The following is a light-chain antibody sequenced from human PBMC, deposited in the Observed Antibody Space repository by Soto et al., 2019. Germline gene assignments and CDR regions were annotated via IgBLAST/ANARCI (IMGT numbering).Light chain of an antibody. CDR2: DAS. CDR1: QSISSW. CDR3: QQYNTWPIT. J-gene: IGKJ5*01. Sequence: DIHMTQSPSTLSASSGDSVTTTFRASQSISSWLAWYQHKPGKAPKLLIYDASNLDSGVPSRFSGSGSGTEFSLTISSLQSEDFVVYYCQQYNTWPITFGQGTRLEIK. V-gene: IGKV1-5*01.